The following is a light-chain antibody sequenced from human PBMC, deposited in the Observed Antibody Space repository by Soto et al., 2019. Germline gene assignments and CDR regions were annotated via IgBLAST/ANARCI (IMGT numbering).Light chain of an antibody. J-gene: IGKJ1*01. CDR3: QFYGDPPKT. V-gene: IGKV3-20*01. CDR2: DAS. CDR1: QSVSSNF. Sequence: EIVLTQSPGTLSLSPGERGTLSCRASQSVSSNFLAWYQQKPGQAPRLLIFDASTRATGIPDRVTGSGSGTDFTLTISILEPEDFAVYFCQFYGDPPKTFGQGTKLDIK.